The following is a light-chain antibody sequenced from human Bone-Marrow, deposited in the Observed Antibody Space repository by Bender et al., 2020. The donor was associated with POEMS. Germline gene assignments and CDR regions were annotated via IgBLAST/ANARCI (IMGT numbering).Light chain of an antibody. Sequence: QSALTQPASVYGSPGQSITISCTGSSSDFDAYNYVSWYQQHPGKAPKLMIFEGSRRPSGVSNRFSGSKSGNTASLTISGLQAEDEADYYCCSYAGSSTFVVFGGGTKLTVL. CDR3: CSYAGSSTFVV. CDR2: EGS. CDR1: SSDFDAYNY. V-gene: IGLV2-23*03. J-gene: IGLJ2*01.